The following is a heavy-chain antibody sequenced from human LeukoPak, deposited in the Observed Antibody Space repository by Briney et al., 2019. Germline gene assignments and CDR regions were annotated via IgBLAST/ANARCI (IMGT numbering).Heavy chain of an antibody. Sequence: KPGGSLRLSCAASGFTFSSYAMSWVRQAPGKGLEWVSAISGSGGSTYYADSVKGRFTISRDNSKNTLYLQMNSLKAEDTAVYCCAKVQLYYDILTGYYAETYLDYWGQGTLVTVSS. J-gene: IGHJ4*02. CDR1: GFTFSSYA. CDR2: ISGSGGST. CDR3: AKVQLYYDILTGYYAETYLDY. V-gene: IGHV3-23*01. D-gene: IGHD3-9*01.